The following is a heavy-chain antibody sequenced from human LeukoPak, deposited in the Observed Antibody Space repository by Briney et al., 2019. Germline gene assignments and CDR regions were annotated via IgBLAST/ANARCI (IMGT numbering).Heavy chain of an antibody. CDR1: GYTFTSFW. CDR3: ARQAGSFIAVAGLHP. J-gene: IGHJ5*02. CDR2: SYPGDSDT. V-gene: IGHV5-51*01. D-gene: IGHD6-19*01. Sequence: EESLKISCKGSGYTFTSFWIGWVRQMPGKGLEWMGISYPGDSDTRYSPSFQGQVTISADKSISTAYLQWSSLKPSDTAIYYCARQAGSFIAVAGLHPWGQGTLVTVSS.